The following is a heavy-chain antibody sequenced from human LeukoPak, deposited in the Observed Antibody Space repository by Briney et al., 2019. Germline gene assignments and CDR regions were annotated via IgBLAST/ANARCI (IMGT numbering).Heavy chain of an antibody. CDR2: IIPILGIA. J-gene: IGHJ4*02. CDR1: GYTFTGYY. CDR3: ASSTYSSSSEYYFDY. Sequence: GASVKVSCKASGYTFTGYYMHWVRQAPGQGLEWMGRIIPILGIANYAQKFQGRVTITADKSTSTAYMELSSLRSEDTAVYYCASSTYSSSSEYYFDYWGQGTLVTVSS. D-gene: IGHD6-6*01. V-gene: IGHV1-69*02.